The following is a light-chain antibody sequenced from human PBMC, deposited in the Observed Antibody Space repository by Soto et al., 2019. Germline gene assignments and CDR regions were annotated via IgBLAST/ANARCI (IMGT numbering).Light chain of an antibody. CDR1: QSISSW. J-gene: IGKJ1*01. CDR3: QQYNSYPWT. CDR2: KAS. Sequence: DTQMTQSPSTLSASVGDRVTITCRASQSISSWLAWYQQKPGKAPKLLIYKASSLESGVPSRFSGSGSGTEFTLTISSLQPDDFASYHCQQYNSYPWTFGQGTKVEIK. V-gene: IGKV1-5*03.